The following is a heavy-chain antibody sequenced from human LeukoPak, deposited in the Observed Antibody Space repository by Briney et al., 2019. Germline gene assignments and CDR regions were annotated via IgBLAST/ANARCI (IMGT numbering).Heavy chain of an antibody. V-gene: IGHV4-59*01. CDR1: GGSISSYY. CDR2: IYYSGST. D-gene: IGHD3-9*01. Sequence: SETPSLTCTVSGGSISSYYWSWIRQPPGKGLEWIGYIYYSGSTNYNPSLKSRVTISVDTSKNQFSLKLSSVTAADTAVYYCARDRYYDILTGYSYYYGMDVWGQGTTVTVSS. CDR3: ARDRYYDILTGYSYYYGMDV. J-gene: IGHJ6*02.